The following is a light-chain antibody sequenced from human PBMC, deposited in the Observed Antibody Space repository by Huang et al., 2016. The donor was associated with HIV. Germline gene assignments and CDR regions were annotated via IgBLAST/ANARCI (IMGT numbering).Light chain of an antibody. Sequence: DILLTQSPSSLSASVGDRVTINCRASQNINTYLIWYQQKPGKAPNLLIHSASTLQTGVPSRFSGSGSGTDFTLTVNSLQPEDSATYYCQQGYGALITFGQGTRL. CDR2: SAS. CDR3: QQGYGALIT. CDR1: QNINTY. V-gene: IGKV1-39*01. J-gene: IGKJ5*01.